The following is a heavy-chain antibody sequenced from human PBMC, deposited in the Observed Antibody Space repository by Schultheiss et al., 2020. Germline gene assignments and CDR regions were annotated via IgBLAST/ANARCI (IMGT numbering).Heavy chain of an antibody. CDR1: GGSIRSGNYY. Sequence: SETLSLTCTVSGGSIRSGNYYWSWIRQHPGKGLEWIGYIYHSGSTYYNPSLKSRVTISVDRSKNQFSLKLSSVTAADTAVYYCARPEYTSSYYFDYWGQGTLVTVSS. V-gene: IGHV4-30-2*01. J-gene: IGHJ4*02. CDR3: ARPEYTSSYYFDY. D-gene: IGHD6-6*01. CDR2: IYHSGST.